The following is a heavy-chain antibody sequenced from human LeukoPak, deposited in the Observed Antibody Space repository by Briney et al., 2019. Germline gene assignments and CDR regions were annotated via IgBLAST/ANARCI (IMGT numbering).Heavy chain of an antibody. D-gene: IGHD2-2*01. Sequence: GGSLRLSCAASGFTFSSYGMHWVRQAPGKGLEWVAFIRYDGSNKYYADSVKGRFTISRDNSKNTLYLQMNSLRAGDTAVYYCAKVSHCSSTSCSDYWGQGTLVTVSS. CDR3: AKVSHCSSTSCSDY. CDR2: IRYDGSNK. CDR1: GFTFSSYG. V-gene: IGHV3-30*02. J-gene: IGHJ4*02.